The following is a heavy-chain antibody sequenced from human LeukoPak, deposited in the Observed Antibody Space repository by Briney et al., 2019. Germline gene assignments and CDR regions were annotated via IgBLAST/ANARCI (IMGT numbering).Heavy chain of an antibody. Sequence: PGGSLRLTCAASGITFSNSWMNWVRQAPGKGLEWVGRIKSKTDGETTDYAAPVNGRFTISRDDSKNTLYLQMNSLKTEDTAVYYCTTYGSGNAYYWGQGTLVTVSS. J-gene: IGHJ4*02. CDR3: TTYGSGNAYY. D-gene: IGHD3-10*01. CDR2: IKSKTDGETT. V-gene: IGHV3-15*01. CDR1: GITFSNSW.